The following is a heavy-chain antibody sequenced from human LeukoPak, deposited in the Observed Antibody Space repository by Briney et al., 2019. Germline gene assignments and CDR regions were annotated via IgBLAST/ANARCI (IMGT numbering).Heavy chain of an antibody. CDR3: ARYWYYVSGTYYRTFDY. Sequence: KPSETLSLTCTVSGGSISSSSYYWGWIRQPPGKGLEWVGIIYYSGSTYYNPFLKGRVTISLDTSKNQFSLKLSSVTAADTAVYYCARYWYYVSGTYYRTFDYWGQGTLVTVSS. CDR2: IYYSGST. V-gene: IGHV4-39*01. CDR1: GGSISSSSYY. J-gene: IGHJ4*02. D-gene: IGHD3-10*01.